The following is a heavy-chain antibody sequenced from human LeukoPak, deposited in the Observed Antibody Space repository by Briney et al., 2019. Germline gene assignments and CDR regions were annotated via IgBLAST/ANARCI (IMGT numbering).Heavy chain of an antibody. V-gene: IGHV4-38-2*02. CDR3: ARVRYYDFWSGYFRY. CDR2: IYHSGST. J-gene: IGHJ4*02. Sequence: SETLSLTCTVSGYSISSGYYWGWIRQPPGKGLEWIGSIYHSGSTYYNPSLESRVIISVDTSKNQFSLKLSSVTAADTAVYYCARVRYYDFWSGYFRYWGQGTLVTVSS. CDR1: GYSISSGYY. D-gene: IGHD3-3*01.